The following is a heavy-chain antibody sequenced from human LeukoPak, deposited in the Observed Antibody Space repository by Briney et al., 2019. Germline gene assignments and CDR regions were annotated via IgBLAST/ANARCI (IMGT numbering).Heavy chain of an antibody. J-gene: IGHJ5*02. Sequence: ASVKVSCKASGYTFTSYGISWVRQAPGQGLEWMGWINPNSGGTNYAQKFQGRVTMTRDTSISTAYMELSRLRSDDTAVYYCARRLRFSDPWGQGTLVTVSS. CDR1: GYTFTSYG. CDR3: ARRLRFSDP. CDR2: INPNSGGT. V-gene: IGHV1-2*02. D-gene: IGHD4-17*01.